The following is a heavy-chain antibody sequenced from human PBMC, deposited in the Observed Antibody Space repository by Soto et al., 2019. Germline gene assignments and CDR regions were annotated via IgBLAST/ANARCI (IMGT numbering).Heavy chain of an antibody. D-gene: IGHD3-16*01. Sequence: QVQLVQSGPEMKKPGASVKVSCKTSGYTFTEVYIHWMRQVPGRGLEWMGGINARNDGTKCAEKFTAPLTMTRYHPISRSYEELTSLTYNETAGYYCARGLGGGGDYFYGMDVWGQGTAVTVSS. CDR1: GYTFTEVY. CDR2: INARNDGT. V-gene: IGHV1-2*02. J-gene: IGHJ6*02. CDR3: ARGLGGGGDYFYGMDV.